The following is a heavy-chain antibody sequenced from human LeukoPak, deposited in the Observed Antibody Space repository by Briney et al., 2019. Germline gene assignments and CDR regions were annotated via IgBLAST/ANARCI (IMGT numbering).Heavy chain of an antibody. V-gene: IGHV4-4*02. CDR2: IYHSGST. J-gene: IGHJ3*02. CDR3: AKSNGYGLVDI. CDR1: GGSISSSNW. Sequence: SGTLSLTCAVSGGSISSSNWWSWVRQPPGKGLEWIGEIYHSGSTNYNPSLKSRVTISLDTSRNQFSLKLNSVTAADTAVYYCAKSNGYGLVDIWGQGTMVTVSS. D-gene: IGHD3-10*01.